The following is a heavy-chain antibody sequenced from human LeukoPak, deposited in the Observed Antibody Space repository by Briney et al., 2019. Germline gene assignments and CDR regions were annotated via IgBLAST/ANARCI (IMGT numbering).Heavy chain of an antibody. V-gene: IGHV3-23*01. J-gene: IGHJ3*02. CDR1: GFTFSNYA. CDR3: ATHGYSGYDSPRDAFDI. CDR2: ISYSGGST. Sequence: PGGSLRLSCAASGFTFSNYAMNWVRQAPGKGLEWVSGISYSGGSTYSADSVKGRFTISRDNSKNTLFLQMNRLSVEDTAIYYCATHGYSGYDSPRDAFDIWGQGTMVTVSS. D-gene: IGHD5-12*01.